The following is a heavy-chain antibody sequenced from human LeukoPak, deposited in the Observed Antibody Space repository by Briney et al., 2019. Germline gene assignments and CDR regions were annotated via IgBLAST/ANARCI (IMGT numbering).Heavy chain of an antibody. Sequence: ASVKVSCKASGGTFSSYAISWVRQAPGQGLEWMGGIIPIFGTANYAQKFQGRVTITADESTSTAYMELSSLRSEDTAVYYCARTLWFGELWYYFDYWGQGTPVTVSS. CDR2: IIPIFGTA. CDR1: GGTFSSYA. V-gene: IGHV1-69*13. J-gene: IGHJ4*02. D-gene: IGHD3-10*01. CDR3: ARTLWFGELWYYFDY.